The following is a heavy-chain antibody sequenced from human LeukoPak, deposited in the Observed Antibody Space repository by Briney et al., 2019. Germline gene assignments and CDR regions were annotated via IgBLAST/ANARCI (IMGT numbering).Heavy chain of an antibody. Sequence: PSETLSLTCTVSGGSISSYYWSWIRQPPGKGLEWIGYIYYSGSTNYSPSLKSRVTISVDTSKNQFSLKLSSVTAADTAVYYCARKGGGQLVNTRRWFDPWGQGTLVTVSS. CDR2: IYYSGST. CDR1: GGSISSYY. V-gene: IGHV4-59*12. J-gene: IGHJ5*02. D-gene: IGHD6-6*01. CDR3: ARKGGGQLVNTRRWFDP.